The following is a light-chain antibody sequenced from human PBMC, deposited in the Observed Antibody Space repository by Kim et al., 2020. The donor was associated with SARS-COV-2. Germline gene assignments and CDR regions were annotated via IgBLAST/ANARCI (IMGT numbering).Light chain of an antibody. CDR3: QQRSDWPSIT. CDR2: GAS. Sequence: SLGDRATLSCRASQSVNTDLAWYQQKPGQAPRLLIYGASKRATGIPARFSGSGSGTAFTLTVSSLEPEDFAVYYCQQRSDWPSITFGQGTRLEIK. CDR1: QSVNTD. J-gene: IGKJ5*01. V-gene: IGKV3-11*01.